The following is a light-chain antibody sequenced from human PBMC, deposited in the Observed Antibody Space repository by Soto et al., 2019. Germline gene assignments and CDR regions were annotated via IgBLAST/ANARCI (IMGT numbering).Light chain of an antibody. CDR3: QQYAYSPLT. CDR1: QSVASNY. J-gene: IGKJ1*01. V-gene: IGKV3-20*01. CDR2: DAS. Sequence: EIVLTQSPGTLSLSPGERATLSCRASQSVASNYLAWYQQKPGQAPRLLIYDASGRAAGIPDRFSGSGSGTDFTLTIRRLEPEDFAVYYCQQYAYSPLTFGQGTKVDIK.